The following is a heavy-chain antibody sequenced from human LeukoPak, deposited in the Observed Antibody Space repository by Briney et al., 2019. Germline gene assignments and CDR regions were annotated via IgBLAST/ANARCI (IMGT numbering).Heavy chain of an antibody. V-gene: IGHV4-39*06. CDR2: IYYSGST. D-gene: IGHD2-21*02. Sequence: SETLSLTCAVSGGSISSSSYYWGWIRQPRGKGLEWIGSIYYSGSTYYNPSLKSRVTISVDTSKNQFPLKLSSVTAADTAVYYCARDNDSRRYYGMDVWGQGTTVTVSS. J-gene: IGHJ6*02. CDR3: ARDNDSRRYYGMDV. CDR1: GGSISSSSYY.